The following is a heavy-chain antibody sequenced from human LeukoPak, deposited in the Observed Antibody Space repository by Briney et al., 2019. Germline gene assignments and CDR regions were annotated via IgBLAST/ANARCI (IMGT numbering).Heavy chain of an antibody. CDR3: ARNGTVTVTGTKFNYFDY. D-gene: IGHD6-19*01. CDR1: GGSINSNSHH. Sequence: PSETLSLTCSVSGGSINSNSHHWDWIRQPPGKALEWIGSIYYSGSTHYNPSLKSRLTISVDTSKNQFSLKVTAVTAADTAVYFCARNGTVTVTGTKFNYFDYWGQGTLVTVSS. V-gene: IGHV4-39*01. J-gene: IGHJ4*02. CDR2: IYYSGST.